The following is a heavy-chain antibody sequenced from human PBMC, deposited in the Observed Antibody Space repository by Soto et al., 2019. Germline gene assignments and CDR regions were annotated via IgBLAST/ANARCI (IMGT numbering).Heavy chain of an antibody. D-gene: IGHD6-6*01. J-gene: IGHJ5*02. Sequence: EVQLLESGGGLVQPGGSLRLSCAASGFTFSSYAMSWVRQAPGKGLEWVSAISGSGGSTYYADSVKGRFIISRDNSKNTLYLQMNSLRAEDTAVYYCAKDRSGVAARPGNWFDPWGQGTLVTVSS. CDR3: AKDRSGVAARPGNWFDP. CDR2: ISGSGGST. V-gene: IGHV3-23*01. CDR1: GFTFSSYA.